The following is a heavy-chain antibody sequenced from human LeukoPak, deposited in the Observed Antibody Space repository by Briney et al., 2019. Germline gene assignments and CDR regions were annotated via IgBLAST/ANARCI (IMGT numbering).Heavy chain of an antibody. V-gene: IGHV1-2*02. CDR1: GYTFTGYY. J-gene: IGHJ6*03. CDR2: INPNSGGT. Sequence: ASVKVSCKASGYTFTGYYMHWVRQAPGQGLEWMGWINPNSGGTNYAQKFQGRVTMTRDTSISTAYMELSRLRSDDTAVYYCARDQQRLASNYYYYYMDVWGKGTTVTVSS. CDR3: ARDQQRLASNYYYYYMDV. D-gene: IGHD6-25*01.